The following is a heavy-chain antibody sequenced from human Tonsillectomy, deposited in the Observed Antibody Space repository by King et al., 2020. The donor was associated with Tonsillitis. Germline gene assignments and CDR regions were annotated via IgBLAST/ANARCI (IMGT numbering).Heavy chain of an antibody. CDR1: GGSISSSSYY. CDR3: ARLELRGMTYYGMDV. J-gene: IGHJ6*02. V-gene: IGHV4-39*01. D-gene: IGHD1-7*01. CDR2: IYYSGGT. Sequence: QLQLQESGPGLVKPSETLSLTCTVSGGSISSSSYYWGWIRQPPGKGLEWIGNIYYSGGTYYNPSLKSRVTISVDTSKNQFSLKLSSVTAADTAMYYCARLELRGMTYYGMDVWGQGTTATVSS.